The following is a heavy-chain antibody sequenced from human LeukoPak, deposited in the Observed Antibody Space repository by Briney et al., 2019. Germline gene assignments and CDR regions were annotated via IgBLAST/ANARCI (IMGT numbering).Heavy chain of an antibody. CDR2: IYYSGST. CDR1: GGSISVGDYY. J-gene: IGHJ4*02. D-gene: IGHD2/OR15-2a*01. V-gene: IGHV4-31*03. CDR3: AREGNMTPDY. Sequence: MTSQTLSLTCTVSGGSISVGDYYWSWIRQHPGRGLEWIGYIYYSGSTYYNPSLESRVTISVDTSKNQFSLKLNSVTAADTAVYYCAREGNMTPDYWGQGTLVTVSS.